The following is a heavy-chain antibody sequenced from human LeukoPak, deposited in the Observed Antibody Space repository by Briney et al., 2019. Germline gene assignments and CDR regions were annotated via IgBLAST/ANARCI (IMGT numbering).Heavy chain of an antibody. Sequence: GGSLRLSCAASGFTFSSYWMSWVRQAPGKGLEWVANIKQDGSEKYYVDSVKGRFTISRDNAKNSLYLQMNSLRAEDTAVYYCARSSTDLRPNWFDPWGQGTLVTVSS. CDR3: ARSSTDLRPNWFDP. CDR2: IKQDGSEK. J-gene: IGHJ5*02. D-gene: IGHD1-1*01. V-gene: IGHV3-7*01. CDR1: GFTFSSYW.